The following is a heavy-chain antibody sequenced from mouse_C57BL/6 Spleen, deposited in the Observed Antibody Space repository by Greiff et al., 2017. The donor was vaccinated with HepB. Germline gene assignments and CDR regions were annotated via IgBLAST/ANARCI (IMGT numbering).Heavy chain of an antibody. CDR3: ARHYYGSSPHWYFDV. V-gene: IGHV5-9*01. Sequence: EVQGVESGGGLVKPGGSLKLSCAASGFTFSSYTMSWVRQTPEKRLEWVATISGGGGNTYYPDSVKGRFTISRDNAKNTLYLQMSSLRSVDTALYYCARHYYGSSPHWYFDVWGTGTTVTVSS. D-gene: IGHD1-1*01. J-gene: IGHJ1*03. CDR2: ISGGGGNT. CDR1: GFTFSSYT.